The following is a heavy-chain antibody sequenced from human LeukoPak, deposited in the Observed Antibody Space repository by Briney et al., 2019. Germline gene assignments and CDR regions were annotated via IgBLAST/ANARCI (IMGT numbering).Heavy chain of an antibody. CDR1: GYTFTSYD. V-gene: IGHV1-8*01. J-gene: IGHJ4*02. CDR2: MNPNSGNT. Sequence: ASVKVSCKASGYTFTSYDINWVRQATGQGLEWMGWMNPNSGNTGYAQNFQGRVTMTRNTSISTVYMELSSLRSEDTAIYFCAGRPDTAIVPIFDYWGQGTLVTVSS. D-gene: IGHD5-18*01. CDR3: AGRPDTAIVPIFDY.